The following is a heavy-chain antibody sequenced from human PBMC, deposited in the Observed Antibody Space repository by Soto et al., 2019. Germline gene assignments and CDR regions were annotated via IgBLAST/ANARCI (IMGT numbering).Heavy chain of an antibody. CDR2: ISGGGDTT. J-gene: IGHJ4*02. CDR3: AKGRGGSGSLTPRVDF. D-gene: IGHD3-10*01. V-gene: IGHV3-23*01. CDR1: GFTFNNYA. Sequence: EVQLLESGGGLVQPGGSLRLSCAASGFTFNNYAMTWVRQAPGNGLEWFSAISGGGDTTSYADSVKGRFTVSRDGSKNTLYLQMSSLRAEDTALYYCAKGRGGSGSLTPRVDFWGQGTLVTVSS.